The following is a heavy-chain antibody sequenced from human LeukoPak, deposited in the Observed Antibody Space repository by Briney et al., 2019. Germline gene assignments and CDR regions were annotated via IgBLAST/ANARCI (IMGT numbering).Heavy chain of an antibody. CDR3: VRGTYGLRIDNWFDP. Sequence: PGGSLRLSCAASGFTFSSYWMHWVRQAPGKGLVWVSRINTDGSTTHYADSVKGRFTISRDNAKNTLYLQMNSLRAEDTAVYYCVRGTYGLRIDNWFDPWGQGTLVTVSS. CDR2: INTDGSTT. CDR1: GFTFSSYW. V-gene: IGHV3-74*01. J-gene: IGHJ5*02. D-gene: IGHD1-26*01.